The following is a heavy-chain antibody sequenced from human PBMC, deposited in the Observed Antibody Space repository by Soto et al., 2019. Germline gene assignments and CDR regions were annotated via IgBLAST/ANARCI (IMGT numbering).Heavy chain of an antibody. CDR3: ARDLGAYGADY. CDR2: IWYDGSNK. D-gene: IGHD4-17*01. V-gene: IGHV3-33*01. Sequence: QVQLVESGGGVVQPGRSLRLSCAASGFTFSSYGMHWVRQAPGKGLEGVAVIWYDGSNKYYADSVKGRFTISRDNSKNPLYLKMNSLRAEDTAVYYCARDLGAYGADYWGQGTLVTVSS. J-gene: IGHJ4*02. CDR1: GFTFSSYG.